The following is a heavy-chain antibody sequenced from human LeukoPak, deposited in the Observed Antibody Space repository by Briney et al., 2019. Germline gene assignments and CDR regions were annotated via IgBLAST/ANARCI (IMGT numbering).Heavy chain of an antibody. CDR1: GGIFSNSA. J-gene: IGHJ4*02. V-gene: IGHV1-69*01. Sequence: GASVKVSCKVSGGIFSNSAISWVRHDPGQGLEYMGGIIPMFGTTNYARRFQGRLTITADESTSTPYMELSSLRSEDTAVYYCARDLADIVVDPPAMPYYFDYWGQGTVVTVSS. D-gene: IGHD2-2*01. CDR2: IIPMFGTT. CDR3: ARDLADIVVDPPAMPYYFDY.